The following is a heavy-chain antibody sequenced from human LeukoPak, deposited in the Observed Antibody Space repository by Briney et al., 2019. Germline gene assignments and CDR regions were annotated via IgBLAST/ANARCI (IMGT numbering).Heavy chain of an antibody. D-gene: IGHD3-9*01. CDR2: ITTSSSYI. CDR1: GFTFNSYS. Sequence: GGSLRLSCAASGFTFNSYSMNWVRQAPGKGLEWVSSITTSSSYIYYADSVKGRFTISRDNAKNSLYLQMDSLRAEDTAVHYCARDGDILTGYYKYYFDYWGQGTLVTVSS. CDR3: ARDGDILTGYYKYYFDY. V-gene: IGHV3-21*01. J-gene: IGHJ4*02.